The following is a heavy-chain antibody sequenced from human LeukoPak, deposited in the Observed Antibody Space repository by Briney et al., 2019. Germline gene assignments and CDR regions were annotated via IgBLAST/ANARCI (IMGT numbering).Heavy chain of an antibody. J-gene: IGHJ4*02. CDR3: ARAPGGGYSSYYFDY. CDR1: GGSISRYH. D-gene: IGHD2-21*01. V-gene: IGHV4-59*01. CDR2: AYYSGST. Sequence: SETLPLTCTVSGGSISRYHGSWIPQPTEKGLDWIRYAYYSGSTIYNPSLKSRVTLSVDTSKNRTSLRLSSVTAADTAVYHCARAPGGGYSSYYFDYWGQGTLVTVSS.